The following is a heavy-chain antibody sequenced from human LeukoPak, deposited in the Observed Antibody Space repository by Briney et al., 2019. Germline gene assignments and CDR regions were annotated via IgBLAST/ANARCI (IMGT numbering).Heavy chain of an antibody. V-gene: IGHV3-66*02. J-gene: IGHJ4*02. CDR1: GFTVSSNY. CDR3: ARLEWLLYFYFDY. D-gene: IGHD3-3*01. CDR2: IYSGGST. Sequence: GGSLRLSCAASGFTVSSNYMSWARQAPGKGLEWVSVIYSGGSTYYADSVKGRFTISRDNSKNTLYLQMNSLRAEDTAVYYCARLEWLLYFYFDYWGQGTLVTVSS.